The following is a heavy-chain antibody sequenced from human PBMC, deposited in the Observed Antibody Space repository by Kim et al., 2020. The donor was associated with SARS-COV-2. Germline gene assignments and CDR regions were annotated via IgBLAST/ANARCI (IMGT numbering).Heavy chain of an antibody. D-gene: IGHD2-2*01. V-gene: IGHV4-34*01. CDR2: INHSGST. CDR1: GGSFSGYY. CDR3: ARLSALGYCSSTSCLFVPQKAYYYYYYGMDV. J-gene: IGHJ6*02. Sequence: SETLSLTCAVYGGSFSGYYWSWIRQPPGKGLEWIGEINHSGSTNYNPSLKSRVTISVDTSKNQFSLKLSSVTAADTAVYYCARLSALGYCSSTSCLFVPQKAYYYYYYGMDVWGQGTTVTVSS.